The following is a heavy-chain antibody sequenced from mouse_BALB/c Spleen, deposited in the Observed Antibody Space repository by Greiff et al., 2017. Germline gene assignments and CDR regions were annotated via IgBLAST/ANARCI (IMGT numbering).Heavy chain of an antibody. CDR1: GFDFSRYW. CDR2: INPDSSTI. J-gene: IGHJ3*01. D-gene: IGHD3-1*01. V-gene: IGHV4-1*02. Sequence: EVQVVESGGGLVQPGGSLKLSCAASGFDFSRYWMSWVRQAPGKGLEWIGEINPDSSTINYTPSLKDKFIISRDNAKNTLYLQMSKVRSEDTALYYCARPAARATYVFAYWGQGTLVTVSA. CDR3: ARPAARATYVFAY.